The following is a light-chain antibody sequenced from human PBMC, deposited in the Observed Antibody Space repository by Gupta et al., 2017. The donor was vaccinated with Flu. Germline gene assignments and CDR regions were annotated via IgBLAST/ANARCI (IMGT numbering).Light chain of an antibody. V-gene: IGKV3-15*01. CDR3: QQYNDWPLS. Sequence: EIVMTQSPGTLSVPPGERATFSCRASQSVSSKLAWYQHKRGQAPRLLIYGASTRASGIPARFSGSGSGTEFTLTISSLQSEDFAVYHCQQYNDWPLSFGGGTKVEIK. CDR1: QSVSSK. J-gene: IGKJ4*01. CDR2: GAS.